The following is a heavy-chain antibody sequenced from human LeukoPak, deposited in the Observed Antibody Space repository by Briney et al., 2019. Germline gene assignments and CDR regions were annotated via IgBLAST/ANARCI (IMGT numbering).Heavy chain of an antibody. D-gene: IGHD5-18*01. CDR3: ARHLSGVTGYTYGRGIDY. CDR2: IEKDGSEK. CDR1: GFTFSSYE. J-gene: IGHJ4*02. Sequence: GGSLRLSCAASGFTFSSYEMSWVRQAPGKGLEWVANIEKDGSEKYYVDSVKGRFTISRDNAKKSLYLQMNSLRAEDTAVYYCARHLSGVTGYTYGRGIDYWGQGTLVTVSS. V-gene: IGHV3-7*01.